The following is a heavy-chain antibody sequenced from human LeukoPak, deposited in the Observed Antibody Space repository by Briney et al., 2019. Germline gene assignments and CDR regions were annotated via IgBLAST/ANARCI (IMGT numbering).Heavy chain of an antibody. CDR2: INHSGST. CDR1: GGSFSGYY. J-gene: IGHJ4*02. Sequence: SETLSLTCAVYGGSFSGYYWSWIRQPPGKGLEWIGEINHSGSTYYNPSLKSRVTMSVDTSRNQFSLKLNSVTAADTAVYYCARDVLRWGQGTLVTVSS. V-gene: IGHV4-34*09. CDR3: ARDVLR.